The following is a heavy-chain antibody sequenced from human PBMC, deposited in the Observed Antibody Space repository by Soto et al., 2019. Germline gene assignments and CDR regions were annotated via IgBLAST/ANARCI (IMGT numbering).Heavy chain of an antibody. V-gene: IGHV3-11*05. CDR1: GFTFSDYY. Sequence: QVQLVESGGGLVKPGGSLRLSCAASGFTFSDYYMSWIRQAPGKGLEWVSYISSSSSYTNYADSVKGRFTISRDNAKNSLYLQRNSLRAEDTAVYYCSRAQDIVATIGWDWGQGTLVTVSS. D-gene: IGHD5-12*01. CDR2: ISSSSSYT. J-gene: IGHJ4*02. CDR3: SRAQDIVATIGWD.